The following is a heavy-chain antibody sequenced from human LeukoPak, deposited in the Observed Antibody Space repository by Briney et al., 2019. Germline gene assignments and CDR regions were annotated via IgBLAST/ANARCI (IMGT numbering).Heavy chain of an antibody. V-gene: IGHV1-69*01. CDR3: ARRVLEWVGSGLDYSYYGRDV. J-gene: IGHJ6*02. D-gene: IGHD3-3*01. Sequence: SVKVSCKASGGTFSSYAISWVRQAPGQGLEWMGGIIPIFGTANYAQKFQGRVTITADESTSTAYMGLSSLRSEDTAVYYCARRVLEWVGSGLDYSYYGRDVWGQGTTVTVSS. CDR2: IIPIFGTA. CDR1: GGTFSSYA.